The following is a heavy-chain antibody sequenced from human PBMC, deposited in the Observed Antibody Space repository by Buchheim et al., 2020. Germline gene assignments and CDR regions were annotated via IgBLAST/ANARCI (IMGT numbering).Heavy chain of an antibody. D-gene: IGHD2-21*02. J-gene: IGHJ6*02. CDR1: GGSFSGYY. CDR3: ARDRLRPGYYYYYYGMDV. Sequence: QVQLQQWGAGLLKPSETLSLTCAVYGGSFSGYYWSWIRQPPGKGLEWIGEINHSGSTNYNPSLKSRVTISVDTSNNQFSLKLSSVTAADTAVYYCARDRLRPGYYYYYYGMDVWGQGTT. CDR2: INHSGST. V-gene: IGHV4-34*01.